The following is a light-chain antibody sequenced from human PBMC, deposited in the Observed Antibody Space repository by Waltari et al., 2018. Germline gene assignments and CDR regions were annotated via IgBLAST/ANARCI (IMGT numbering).Light chain of an antibody. CDR2: WAS. V-gene: IGKV4-1*01. Sequence: DIVMIQSPDSLAVSLGERAIINCKSSQSVLYSSTNKNYLAWYQQKPGQSPKLLIYWASTREAGVPDRFGGSGSGTNFTLTISSLQAEDVADYYCHQYYTTPWTFGQGTKVEV. CDR3: HQYYTTPWT. CDR1: QSVLYSSTNKNY. J-gene: IGKJ1*01.